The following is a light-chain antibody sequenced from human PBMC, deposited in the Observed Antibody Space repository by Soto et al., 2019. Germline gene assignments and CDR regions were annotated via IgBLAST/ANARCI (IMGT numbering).Light chain of an antibody. CDR1: PGFGVT. V-gene: IGKV3-15*01. CDR3: QPYNNWPLT. J-gene: IGKJ4*01. Sequence: EVEITQSPATLSVSPGVGGTLSCRATPGFGVTLAWYQPKPGHTPRLLIYYTSTRSTGVPAMFSGSRSGPKFTLTINGLQSEDFAIYYCQPYNNWPLTFGGGTKVDIK. CDR2: YTS.